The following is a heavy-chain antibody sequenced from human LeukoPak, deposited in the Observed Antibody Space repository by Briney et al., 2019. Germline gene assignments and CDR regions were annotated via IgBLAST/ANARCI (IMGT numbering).Heavy chain of an antibody. V-gene: IGHV4-31*03. CDR1: GGSISSGGYY. D-gene: IGHD2-15*01. CDR3: ASILGGANWFDP. CDR2: IYYSGST. J-gene: IGHJ5*02. Sequence: KSSQTLSLTCTVSGGSISSGGYYWSWIRQHPGKGLEWIGYIYYSGSTYYNPSLKSRVTISVDTSKNQFSLKMSSVTAADTAIYYCASILGGANWFDPWGQGALVAVSS.